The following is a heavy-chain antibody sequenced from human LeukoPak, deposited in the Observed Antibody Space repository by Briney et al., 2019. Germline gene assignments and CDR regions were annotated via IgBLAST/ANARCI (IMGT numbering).Heavy chain of an antibody. CDR2: INPSGGST. CDR1: GYTFTSYY. V-gene: IGHV1-46*01. J-gene: IGHJ6*02. CDR3: ARDLGRYDSSGYYYGNYYYYGMDV. D-gene: IGHD3-22*01. Sequence: ASVKVSCKASGYTFTSYYMHWVRQAPGQGLEWMGIINPSGGSTSYAQKFQGRVTMTRDTSTSTVYMELSSLRSEDTAVYYCARDLGRYDSSGYYYGNYYYYGMDVWGQGTTVTVSS.